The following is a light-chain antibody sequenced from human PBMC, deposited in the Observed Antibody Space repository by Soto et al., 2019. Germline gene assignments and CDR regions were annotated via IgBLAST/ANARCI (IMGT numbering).Light chain of an antibody. CDR1: QSVSSSY. CDR3: QQYGSSPMYT. CDR2: GAS. V-gene: IGKV3-20*01. Sequence: EIVLTQSPGTLSLSPGARATLSCRASQSVSSSYLAWYQQKPGQAPRLLIYGASSRATGIPDRFSGSGSGTDFTLTISRLEPEDFAVYYCQQYGSSPMYTLGQGTKLEIK. J-gene: IGKJ2*01.